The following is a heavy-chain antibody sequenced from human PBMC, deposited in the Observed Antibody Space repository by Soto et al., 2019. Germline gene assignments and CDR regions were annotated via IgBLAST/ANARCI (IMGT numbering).Heavy chain of an antibody. V-gene: IGHV4-39*02. J-gene: IGHJ6*03. D-gene: IGHD7-27*01. Sequence: QLQLQESGPGLVKPSETLSLTCTVSGGSISSSSYYWGWIRHPPGKGLEWIGSIYYGGSTYYNPPRQGRVTMAVGKAKDRFTLKRSAGAAGAPAVYYCAGDGEFYYYNYLDVWGKGARVTV. CDR2: IYYGGST. CDR1: GGSISSSSYY. CDR3: AGDGEFYYYNYLDV.